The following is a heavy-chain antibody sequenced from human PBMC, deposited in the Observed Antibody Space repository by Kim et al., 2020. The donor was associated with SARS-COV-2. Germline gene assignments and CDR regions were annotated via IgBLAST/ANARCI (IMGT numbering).Heavy chain of an antibody. CDR2: IYYSGST. J-gene: IGHJ4*02. CDR3: ARVGYSYGTVDY. D-gene: IGHD5-18*01. Sequence: SETLSLTCTVSGGSISSYYWSWIRQPPGKGLEWIGYIYYSGSTNYNPSLKSRVTISVDTSKNQFSLKLSSVTAADTAVYYCARVGYSYGTVDYWGQGTLGTVSS. CDR1: GGSISSYY. V-gene: IGHV4-59*01.